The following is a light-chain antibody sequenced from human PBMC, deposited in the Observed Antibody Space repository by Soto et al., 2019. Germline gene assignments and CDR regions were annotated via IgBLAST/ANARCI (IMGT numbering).Light chain of an antibody. V-gene: IGKV3-11*01. CDR2: DAS. CDR3: QHRSSWPPIT. Sequence: EIVLTQSPATLSLFPGERATLSCRASQSVSSDLAWYQHKPGQAPRLLISDASERTTGIQARFSGRGPGTDFNLTISGLEPEDVAVSYGQHRSSWPPITFGQGSRLEIK. J-gene: IGKJ5*01. CDR1: QSVSSD.